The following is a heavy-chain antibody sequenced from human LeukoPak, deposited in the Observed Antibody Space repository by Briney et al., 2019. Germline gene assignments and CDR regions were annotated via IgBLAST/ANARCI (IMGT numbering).Heavy chain of an antibody. J-gene: IGHJ5*02. CDR1: GGSISSSDYY. Sequence: SQTLSLTCTVSGGSISSSDYYWGWIRQPPGKGLEWIGSIYYGGSTYYNPSLKSRVTISVDTSMNQFSLKLSFVTTADTAVYYCARALGYCSGGSCTRGYNWFDPWGQGTLVTVPS. D-gene: IGHD2-15*01. CDR3: ARALGYCSGGSCTRGYNWFDP. V-gene: IGHV4-39*01. CDR2: IYYGGST.